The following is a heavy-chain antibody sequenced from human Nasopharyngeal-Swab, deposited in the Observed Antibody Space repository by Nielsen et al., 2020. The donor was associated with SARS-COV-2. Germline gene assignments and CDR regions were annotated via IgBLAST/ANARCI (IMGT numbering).Heavy chain of an antibody. CDR2: IPYDGSNK. Sequence: LKISCAASGFPFSSYSLHWVHPAPGNGLAWVAVIPYDGSNKYYADSVKGRFTISRDHFKNPLYLHMSSLRAEDPAVYYCAREAFVWGPPTIYYYYGMDVWGQGTTVTVSS. J-gene: IGHJ6*02. CDR1: GFPFSSYS. V-gene: IGHV3-30-3*01. D-gene: IGHD3-16*01. CDR3: AREAFVWGPPTIYYYYGMDV.